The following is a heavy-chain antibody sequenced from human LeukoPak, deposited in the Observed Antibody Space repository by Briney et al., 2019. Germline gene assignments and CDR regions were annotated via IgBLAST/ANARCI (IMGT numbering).Heavy chain of an antibody. CDR2: ISAHNGDT. J-gene: IGHJ4*02. V-gene: IGHV1-18*01. CDR1: GYTFTSYG. CDR3: ARDSTFRYSGLIGY. D-gene: IGHD5-12*01. Sequence: ASVTLSCTSSGYTFTSYGISGVRQPPGQGLEWMAWISAHNGDTNYAQKFQARVTMTTDTSTSTAYMELRSLRSDDTAVYYCARDSTFRYSGLIGYWGQGTLVTVSS.